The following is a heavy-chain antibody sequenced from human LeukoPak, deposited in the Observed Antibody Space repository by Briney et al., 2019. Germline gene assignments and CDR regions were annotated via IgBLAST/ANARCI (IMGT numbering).Heavy chain of an antibody. V-gene: IGHV3-64*01. CDR3: ASSYGSNKNPFEY. CDR1: GFTFSSYA. CDR2: ISSSGDST. J-gene: IGHJ4*02. D-gene: IGHD4-23*01. Sequence: GGSLRLSCAASGFTFSSYAMHWVRQAPGQEMEYVSAISSSGDSTYYANSVRGRFTISRDNSKNTLYLQMGSLRAEDTAVYYCASSYGSNKNPFEYWGQGTLVTVHS.